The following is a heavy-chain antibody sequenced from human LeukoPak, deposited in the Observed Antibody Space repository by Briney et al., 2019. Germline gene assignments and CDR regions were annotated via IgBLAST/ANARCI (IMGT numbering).Heavy chain of an antibody. CDR2: ISYDGGNK. CDR3: ASSGTAMVSVMY. J-gene: IGHJ4*02. CDR1: GFTFSSYA. V-gene: IGHV3-30-3*01. Sequence: GGSLRLSCAASGFTFSSYAMHWVRQAPGKGLEWVAVISYDGGNKYYADSVKGRFTISRDNSKNTLYLQMNSLRAEDTAVYYCASSGTAMVSVMYWGQGTLVTVSS. D-gene: IGHD5-18*01.